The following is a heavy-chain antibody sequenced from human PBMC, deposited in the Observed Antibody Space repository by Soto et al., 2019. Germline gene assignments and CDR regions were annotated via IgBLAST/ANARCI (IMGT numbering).Heavy chain of an antibody. V-gene: IGHV2-5*02. CDR2: IYWDDDK. D-gene: IGHD3-9*01. Sequence: QITLKESGPTVVKPTQTLTLTCTFSGFSLSTTEVGVAWIRQPPGKALEWLALIYWDDDKRYSPSLKTRLTITKDTSKNQVVLRMTNMDPVDTATYYCAHRFDWYYFDYWGQGILVIVSS. CDR3: AHRFDWYYFDY. J-gene: IGHJ4*02. CDR1: GFSLSTTEVG.